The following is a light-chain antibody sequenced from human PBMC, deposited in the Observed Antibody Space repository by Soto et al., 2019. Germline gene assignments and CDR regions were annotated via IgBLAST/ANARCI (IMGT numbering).Light chain of an antibody. CDR2: YDS. Sequence: VLTQPPSVSVAPGKTARITCGGNNMGSKSVHWYQQKPGQAPVLVIYYDSDRASGIPERYSGSNSGNTATLTISRVEAGDEDDDYCQVWDSSSDRDVVFGGGTKLTVL. CDR1: NMGSKS. J-gene: IGLJ2*01. CDR3: QVWDSSSDRDVV. V-gene: IGLV3-21*04.